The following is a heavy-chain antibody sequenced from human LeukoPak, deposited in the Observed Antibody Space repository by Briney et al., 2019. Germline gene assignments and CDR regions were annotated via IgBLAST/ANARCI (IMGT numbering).Heavy chain of an antibody. D-gene: IGHD4-17*01. J-gene: IGHJ5*02. V-gene: IGHV4-4*07. CDR3: TRDTGTTGEVKFDP. CDR2: IYTSGST. Sequence: SETLSLTCTVSGNSFGDYYWSWIRQPAGKGLEWIGRIYTSGSTTYNPSLKSRVTMSVDTSKSQFSLNLSSVTAADTAVYYCTRDTGTTGEVKFDPWGQGTLVTVSS. CDR1: GNSFGDYY.